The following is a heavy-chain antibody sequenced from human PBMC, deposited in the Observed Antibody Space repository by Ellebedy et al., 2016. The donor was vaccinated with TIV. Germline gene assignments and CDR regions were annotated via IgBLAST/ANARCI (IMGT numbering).Heavy chain of an antibody. CDR3: AREEGFGGAWFDP. CDR2: ITWRGST. CDR1: GGSVSSGRSY. D-gene: IGHD3-10*01. V-gene: IGHV4-61*01. Sequence: MPSETLSLTCSVSGGSVSSGRSYWSWVRQPPGQGLEWIGYITWRGSTNYNPSLTRRITISMDTSKNQIALMVRPVTAADTAIYYCAREEGFGGAWFDPWGQGTLVIVSS. J-gene: IGHJ5*02.